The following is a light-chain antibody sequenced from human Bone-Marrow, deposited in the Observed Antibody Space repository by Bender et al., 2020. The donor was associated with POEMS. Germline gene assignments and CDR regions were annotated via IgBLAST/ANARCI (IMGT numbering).Light chain of an antibody. CDR2: GVN. CDR1: NSDVGGYNY. CDR3: SSCTSSNTLI. V-gene: IGLV2-14*03. J-gene: IGLJ2*01. Sequence: QSALTQPPSASGSPGQAVTISCTGTNSDVGGYNYVSWYQQRPGKAPKLLIYGVNQRPSGASNRFSASKSGNTASLTISGLQAEDEADYYCSSCTSSNTLIFGAGSKLTVL.